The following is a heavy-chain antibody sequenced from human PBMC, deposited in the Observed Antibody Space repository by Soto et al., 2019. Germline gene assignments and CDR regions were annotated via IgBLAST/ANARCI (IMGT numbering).Heavy chain of an antibody. CDR2: ISWNSGSI. CDR1: GFTFDDYA. V-gene: IGHV3-9*01. J-gene: IGHJ6*03. Sequence: GGSLRLSCAASGFTFDDYAMHWVRQAPGKGLEWVSGISWNSGSIGYADSVKGRFTISRDNAKNSLYLQMNSLRAEDTALYYCAKDRRGLDGVDYYYYYMDVWGKGTTVTVSS. D-gene: IGHD3-3*01. CDR3: AKDRRGLDGVDYYYYYMDV.